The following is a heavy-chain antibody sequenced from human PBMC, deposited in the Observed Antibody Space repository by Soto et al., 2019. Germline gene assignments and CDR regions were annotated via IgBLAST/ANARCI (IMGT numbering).Heavy chain of an antibody. J-gene: IGHJ4*02. V-gene: IGHV1-3*02. CDR2: SNAGNGNT. Sequence: ASVKVSCKASGYTFTSYAMHWVRQAPGQRLEWMGWSNAGNGNTKYSQEFQGRVTITRDTSASTAYMELSSLRSEDTAVYYCAKDLVSSSGWYDYWGQGTLVTVSS. CDR3: AKDLVSSSGWYDY. CDR1: GYTFTSYA. D-gene: IGHD6-19*01.